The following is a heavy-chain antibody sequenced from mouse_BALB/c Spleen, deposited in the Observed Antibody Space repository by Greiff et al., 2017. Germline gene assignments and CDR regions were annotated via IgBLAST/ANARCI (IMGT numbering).Heavy chain of an antibody. J-gene: IGHJ3*01. V-gene: IGHV1-69*02. Sequence: QVQLQQPGAELVKPGASVKLSCKASGYTFTSYWMHWVKQRPGQGLEWIGEIDPSDSYTNYNQKFKGKAILTVDKSSSTAYMQLSSLTSEDSAVYYCAREGDSSGPWFAYWGQGTLVTVSA. CDR3: AREGDSSGPWFAY. D-gene: IGHD3-2*01. CDR2: IDPSDSYT. CDR1: GYTFTSYW.